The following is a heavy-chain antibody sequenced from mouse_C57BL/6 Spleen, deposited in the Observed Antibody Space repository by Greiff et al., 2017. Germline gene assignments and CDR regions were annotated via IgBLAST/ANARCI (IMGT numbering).Heavy chain of an antibody. CDR1: GFTFSDAW. J-gene: IGHJ1*03. D-gene: IGHD1-1*01. CDR2: IRNKANNHAT. V-gene: IGHV6-6*01. CDR3: TRGYGSNWYFDV. Sequence: EVKLVESGGGLVQPGGSMKLSCAASGFTFSDAWMDWVRQSPEKGLEWVAEIRNKANNHATYYAESVKGRFTISRDESKSSVYLQMNSLRAEDTGIYYCTRGYGSNWYFDVWGTGTTVTVSS.